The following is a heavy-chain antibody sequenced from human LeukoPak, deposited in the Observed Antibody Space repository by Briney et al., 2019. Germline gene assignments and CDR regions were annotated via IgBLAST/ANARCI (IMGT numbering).Heavy chain of an antibody. Sequence: PGGSLRLSCAASGFTFSSYWMSWVRQAPGKGLEWVANIRQDGSEKYYVDSVKGRFTISRDNAKNSLYLQMDGLRAEDTAVYYCARRSASSWTNFDYWGQGTLVTVSS. CDR2: IRQDGSEK. V-gene: IGHV3-7*01. CDR1: GFTFSSYW. D-gene: IGHD6-13*01. CDR3: ARRSASSWTNFDY. J-gene: IGHJ4*02.